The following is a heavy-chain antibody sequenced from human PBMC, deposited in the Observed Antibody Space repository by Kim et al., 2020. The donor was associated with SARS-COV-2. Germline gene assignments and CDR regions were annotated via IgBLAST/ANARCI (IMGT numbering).Heavy chain of an antibody. V-gene: IGHV3-23*01. D-gene: IGHD6-13*01. CDR2: ISGSGAST. Sequence: GGSLRLSCAASGFTFSNYAMSWVRQPPGKGLEGVSIISGSGASTYYADSVKGRFTVSRDNSKNTLYLQIHSLRAEDTAVYYCAKKLDGSSWYDYWGQGTLVTVSS. CDR1: GFTFSNYA. CDR3: AKKLDGSSWYDY. J-gene: IGHJ4*02.